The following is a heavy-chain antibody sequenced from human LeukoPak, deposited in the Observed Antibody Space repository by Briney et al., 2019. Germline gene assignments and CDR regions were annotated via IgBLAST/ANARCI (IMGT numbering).Heavy chain of an antibody. J-gene: IGHJ4*02. CDR3: ARNLGYSTLDY. CDR2: INHSGST. CDR1: SDSIISDYY. V-gene: IGHV4-38-2*01. Sequence: SETLSLTCAVSSDSIISDYYWGWFRLPPGKGLEWVGSINHSGSTYYNLSLKSRVTISVDTSKNQFSLSVSSVTAADTAVYYCARNLGYSTLDYWGQGLLVTVSS. D-gene: IGHD6-13*01.